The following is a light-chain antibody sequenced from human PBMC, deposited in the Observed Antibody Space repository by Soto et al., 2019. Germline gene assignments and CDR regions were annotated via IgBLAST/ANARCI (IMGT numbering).Light chain of an antibody. V-gene: IGLV1-44*01. Sequence: QSVLTQPPSTSGTPGQRVTISCSGSSSNIGTNTVNWYQQLPGTAPKLLIYSNNQRPSGVPDRFSGSKSGTSASLAISGLPSEDEADYYCATWDDRLNGPVFGGGTKLTVL. J-gene: IGLJ2*01. CDR1: SSNIGTNT. CDR3: ATWDDRLNGPV. CDR2: SNN.